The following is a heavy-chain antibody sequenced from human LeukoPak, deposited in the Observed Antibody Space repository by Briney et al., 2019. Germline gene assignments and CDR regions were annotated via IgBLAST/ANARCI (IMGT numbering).Heavy chain of an antibody. D-gene: IGHD6-13*01. V-gene: IGHV5-51*01. Sequence: GESLKISRKGSGYSFTSYWIGWVRQMPGKGLEWMGIIYPGDSDTKYSPSFQGQVTISADKSISTAYLQWSSLKAPDTAMYYCARQGDSSWLNKFDYWGQGTLVTVSS. CDR3: ARQGDSSWLNKFDY. CDR1: GYSFTSYW. CDR2: IYPGDSDT. J-gene: IGHJ4*02.